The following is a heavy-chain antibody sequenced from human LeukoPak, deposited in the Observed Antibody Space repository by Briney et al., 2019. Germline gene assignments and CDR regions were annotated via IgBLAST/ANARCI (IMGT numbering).Heavy chain of an antibody. CDR1: GGSISSSSYY. CDR3: ARGFYYDSSGYYYPFDY. CDR2: INHSGST. V-gene: IGHV4-39*07. D-gene: IGHD3-22*01. J-gene: IGHJ4*02. Sequence: PSETLSLTCTVSGGSISSSSYYWSWIRQPPGKGLEWIGEINHSGSTNYNPSLKSRVTISVDTSKNQFSLKLSSVTAADTAVYYCARGFYYDSSGYYYPFDYWGQGTLVTVSS.